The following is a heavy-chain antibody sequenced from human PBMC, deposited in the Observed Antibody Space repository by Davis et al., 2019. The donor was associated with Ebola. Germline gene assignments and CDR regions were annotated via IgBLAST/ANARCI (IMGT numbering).Heavy chain of an antibody. J-gene: IGHJ4*02. CDR3: AKEYCPNSGPYCTYFEV. CDR1: EFSFRSYW. V-gene: IGHV3-74*01. Sequence: GESLKISCVASEFSFRSYWFHWVRQAPGKGLEWVSRIDTDGSTTNYADSVRGRFTISRDNAKNTLYLQMNSLRAEDTAVYFCAKEYCPNSGPYCTYFEVWGQGTQVTVSS. D-gene: IGHD3-10*01. CDR2: IDTDGSTT.